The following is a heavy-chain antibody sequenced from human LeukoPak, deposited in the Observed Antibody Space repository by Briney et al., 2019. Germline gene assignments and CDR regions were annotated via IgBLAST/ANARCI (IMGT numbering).Heavy chain of an antibody. CDR3: ARVVRGRGSLPNFTHYMDL. V-gene: IGHV1-69*05. CDR1: GDTFNSYA. Sequence: GSSVKVSCTAPGDTFNSYAVSWVRQAPGQGLEWMGGIIPMFGSATYAQKFQGRVTISTDQSTRIDYMDLSSLSSEDTAVYYCARVVRGRGSLPNFTHYMDLWGKGTTVTISS. D-gene: IGHD1-26*01. CDR2: IIPMFGSA. J-gene: IGHJ6*03.